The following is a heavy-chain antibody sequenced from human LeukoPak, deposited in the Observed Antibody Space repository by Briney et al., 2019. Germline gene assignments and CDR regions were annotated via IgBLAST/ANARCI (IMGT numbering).Heavy chain of an antibody. Sequence: PSQTLSLTCTVSGDSISSGDYYWRWIRQPPGKGLEWIVYIYYSGSTYYNPSLKSQVTISVDTSKNQFSLKLSSVTAADTAVYYCARGEMYYDFDYWGQGTLVTVSS. V-gene: IGHV4-30-4*01. J-gene: IGHJ4*02. CDR1: GDSISSGDYY. CDR2: IYYSGST. D-gene: IGHD3-3*01. CDR3: ARGEMYYDFDY.